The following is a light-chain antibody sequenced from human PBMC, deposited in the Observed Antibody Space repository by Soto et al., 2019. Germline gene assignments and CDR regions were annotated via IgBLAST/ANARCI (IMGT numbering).Light chain of an antibody. CDR2: DAS. CDR1: QSVSRNY. Sequence: EVVLTQSPGTLSLSPGERATLSCRASQSVSRNYLAWYQKKPGQAPRLLIYDASNRATGIPARFSGSGSGTDFTLTISSLEPEDFAVYYCQQRSNWPRVTFGPGTKVDIK. V-gene: IGKV3-11*01. J-gene: IGKJ3*01. CDR3: QQRSNWPRVT.